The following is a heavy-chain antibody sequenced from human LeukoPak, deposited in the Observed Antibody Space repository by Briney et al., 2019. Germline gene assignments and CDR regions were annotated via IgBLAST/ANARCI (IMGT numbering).Heavy chain of an antibody. J-gene: IGHJ4*02. CDR1: GGSISSSSYY. D-gene: IGHD2-2*01. CDR3: ARRARVNSDIVVVPAPRGVFDY. CDR2: IYYSGST. V-gene: IGHV4-39*01. Sequence: ASETLSLTCTVSGGSISSSSYYWGWIRQPPGKGLEWIGSIYYSGSTYYNPSLKSRVTISVDTSKNQFSLKLSSVTAADTAVYYCARRARVNSDIVVVPAPRGVFDYWGQGTLVTVSS.